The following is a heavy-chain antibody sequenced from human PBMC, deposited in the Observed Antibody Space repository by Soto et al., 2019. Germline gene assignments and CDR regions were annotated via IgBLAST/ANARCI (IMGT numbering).Heavy chain of an antibody. V-gene: IGHV4-4*02. CDR2: IYHSGNT. D-gene: IGHD3-10*01. Sequence: QVQLQESGPGLVKPSGTLSLTCAVSGGSISSSTWWSWFRQPPGKGLEWIGEIYHSGNTNYNPSLKSRVTMAVDKSRNQFSLKLSSVTAADTAVYYCARRWGEGRVDYWGQGTLVTVSS. CDR1: GGSISSSTW. J-gene: IGHJ4*02. CDR3: ARRWGEGRVDY.